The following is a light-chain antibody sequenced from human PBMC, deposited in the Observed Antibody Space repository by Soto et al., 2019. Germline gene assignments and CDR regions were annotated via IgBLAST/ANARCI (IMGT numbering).Light chain of an antibody. CDR2: GAS. CDR1: QSVSDTY. J-gene: IGKJ1*01. Sequence: EIVLTQSPGTLSLSPGERATLSCRASQSVSDTYLAWYQQKPGQPPRLLIYGASNRATCIPDRFSGSGSGTDLALTVSRREPEHLAVYYCQFGTLVWTFGRGTKVEIK. CDR3: QFGTLVWT. V-gene: IGKV3-20*01.